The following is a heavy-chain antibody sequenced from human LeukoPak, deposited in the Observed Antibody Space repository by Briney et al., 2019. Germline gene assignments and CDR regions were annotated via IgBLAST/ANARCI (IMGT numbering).Heavy chain of an antibody. CDR3: ARKMKTGDRVGTFDI. D-gene: IGHD1-1*01. CDR1: GFTFSSHN. V-gene: IGHV3-21*01. CDR2: IGTDGSYV. J-gene: IGHJ3*02. Sequence: GGSLRLSCAASGFTFSSHNMNWVRQAPMKGLEWVSSIGTDGSYVYYADSVQGRFTISRDNAKNSLYLQMNSLTAEDTAVYYCARKMKTGDRVGTFDIWGQGTMVTVSS.